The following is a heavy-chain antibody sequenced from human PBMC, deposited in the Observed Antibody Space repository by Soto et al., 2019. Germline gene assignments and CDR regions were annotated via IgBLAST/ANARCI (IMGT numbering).Heavy chain of an antibody. D-gene: IGHD3-22*01. Sequence: GGSLRLSCAASGFTVSSNYMSWVRQAPGKGLEWVSVIYSGGSTYYADSVKGGFTISRDNSKNTLYLQMNSLRAEDTAVYYCARVRIYDSSGLLSGTFDYWGQGTLVTVSS. CDR1: GFTVSSNY. J-gene: IGHJ4*02. CDR2: IYSGGST. V-gene: IGHV3-66*01. CDR3: ARVRIYDSSGLLSGTFDY.